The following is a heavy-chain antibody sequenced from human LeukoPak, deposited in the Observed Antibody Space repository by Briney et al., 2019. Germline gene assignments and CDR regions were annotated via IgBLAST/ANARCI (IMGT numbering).Heavy chain of an antibody. CDR2: INHSGST. CDR3: ARRAGSWYREGFDY. Sequence: PLETLSLTCAVYGGSFSGYYWSWIRQPPGKGLEWIGEINHSGSTNYNPSLKSRVTISVDTSKNQFSLKLSSVTAADTAVYYCARRAGSWYREGFDYWGQGTLVTVSS. CDR1: GGSFSGYY. J-gene: IGHJ4*02. D-gene: IGHD6-13*01. V-gene: IGHV4-34*01.